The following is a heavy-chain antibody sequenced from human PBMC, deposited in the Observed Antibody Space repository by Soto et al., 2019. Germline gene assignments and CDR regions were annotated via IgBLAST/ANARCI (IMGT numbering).Heavy chain of an antibody. D-gene: IGHD4-4*01. CDR3: VRDSRLHQFDL. CDR1: GFVFINYW. Sequence: MNLVESGGGVVQPGRSLRLSCAASGFVFINYWMHWVRHVPGRGLVWVSRSDDDGSAHYADSVKGRLTVSRDNAKNTLYLQMDNLRTEDTAIYFCVRDSRLHQFDLWGQGAPVNVSS. CDR2: SDDDGSA. J-gene: IGHJ5*02. V-gene: IGHV3-74*01.